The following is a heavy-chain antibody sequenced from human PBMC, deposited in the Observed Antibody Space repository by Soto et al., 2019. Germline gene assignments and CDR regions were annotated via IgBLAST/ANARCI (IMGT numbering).Heavy chain of an antibody. CDR1: GGSISSYY. J-gene: IGHJ5*02. D-gene: IGHD6-19*01. CDR3: ARKLAVAGEVDWFDP. Sequence: QVQLQESGPGLVKPSETLSLTCTVSGGSISSYYWSWIRQPPGKGLEYIGYIYYSGSTNYNPSLKSRVTISVDTSKNQFSLKLSSVTAADTAVYYCARKLAVAGEVDWFDPWGQGTLVTVSS. CDR2: IYYSGST. V-gene: IGHV4-59*01.